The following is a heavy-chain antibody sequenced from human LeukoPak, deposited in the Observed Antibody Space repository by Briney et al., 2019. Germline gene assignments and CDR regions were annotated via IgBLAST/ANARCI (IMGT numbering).Heavy chain of an antibody. J-gene: IGHJ5*01. CDR1: GLGFSRHS. CDR3: ARRGLQGFCSVNSCHSFFDS. Sequence: PGGSLRLSCVASGLGFSRHSISWVRQAPGKGLEWVSAITASGGDSFYAESVEGRFSVSRDDSKSTVFLQMSSLTADDTGLYFCARRGLQGFCSVNSCHSFFDSWGRGTRVIVSS. V-gene: IGHV3-23*01. D-gene: IGHD2-15*01. CDR2: ITASGGDS.